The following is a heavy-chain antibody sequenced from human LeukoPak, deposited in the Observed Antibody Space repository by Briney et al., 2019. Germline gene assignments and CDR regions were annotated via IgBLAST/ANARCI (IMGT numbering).Heavy chain of an antibody. J-gene: IGHJ4*02. CDR2: INPSGGST. V-gene: IGHV1-46*03. D-gene: IGHD6-13*01. Sequence: ASVKVSCKASGYTFTSYYMHWVRQAPGQGLEWMGIINPSGGSTSYAQKFQGRVTMTRDTSTSTVYMEPSSLRSEDTAVYYCARSAGKFHKIDYWGQGTLVTVSS. CDR3: ARSAGKFHKIDY. CDR1: GYTFTSYY.